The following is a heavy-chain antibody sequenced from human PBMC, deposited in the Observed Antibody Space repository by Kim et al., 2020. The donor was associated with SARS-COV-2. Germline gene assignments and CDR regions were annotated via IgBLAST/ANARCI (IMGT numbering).Heavy chain of an antibody. V-gene: IGHV3-48*02. D-gene: IGHD2-8*01. CDR3: AKVPHTSDGALYFQY. CDR1: GFTFSNYN. J-gene: IGHJ1*01. CDR2: ISSWSNEI. Sequence: GGSLRLSCAASGFTFSNYNMNWVRQAPGKGLEWISYISSWSNEIRYADSVEGRFTISRDDAKNSLYLQMDRLRDDDTAIYYCAKVPHTSDGALYFQYWGLGTRVTVSS.